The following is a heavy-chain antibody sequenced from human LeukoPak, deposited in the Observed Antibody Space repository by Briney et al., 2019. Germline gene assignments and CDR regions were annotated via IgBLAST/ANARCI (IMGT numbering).Heavy chain of an antibody. J-gene: IGHJ5*02. Sequence: GVSLRLSCAASGFTFNIYSMNWVRQAPGKGLEWVSRITSSSHYIYYADSVKGRFTISRDNAKNSLYLDMSSLRADDTAVYYCARAENSGSGGLDPWGQGTLVTVSS. CDR1: GFTFNIYS. V-gene: IGHV3-21*01. D-gene: IGHD2-15*01. CDR3: ARAENSGSGGLDP. CDR2: ITSSSHYI.